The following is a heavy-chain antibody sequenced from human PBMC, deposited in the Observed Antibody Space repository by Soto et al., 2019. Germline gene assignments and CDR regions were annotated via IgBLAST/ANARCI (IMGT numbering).Heavy chain of an antibody. CDR1: GFTFRSYA. CDR3: VKGDWAYSYNNWFDP. V-gene: IGHV3-64D*06. D-gene: IGHD5-18*01. Sequence: GGSLRLSCSASGFTFRSYAIHWVRQAPGKGLEYVSALSGDGRSTYYADSVKGRFTVFRDNSKNTLFLQMSSLRVEDTAVYYCVKGDWAYSYNNWFDPWGXGTLVTVSS. CDR2: LSGDGRST. J-gene: IGHJ5*02.